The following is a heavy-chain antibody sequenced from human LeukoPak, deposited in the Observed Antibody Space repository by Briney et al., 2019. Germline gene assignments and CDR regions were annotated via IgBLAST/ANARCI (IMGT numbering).Heavy chain of an antibody. CDR2: IYYSGST. CDR3: ARGPSYDFWSGYYNALDY. V-gene: IGHV4-31*03. Sequence: SQTLSLTCTVSGGSISSGGYYWSWIRQHPGKGLEWIGYIYYSGSTYYNPSLKSRVTISVDTSKNQFSLKLSSVTAADTAVYYCARGPSYDFWSGYYNALDYRGQGTLVTVSS. J-gene: IGHJ4*02. CDR1: GGSISSGGYY. D-gene: IGHD3-3*01.